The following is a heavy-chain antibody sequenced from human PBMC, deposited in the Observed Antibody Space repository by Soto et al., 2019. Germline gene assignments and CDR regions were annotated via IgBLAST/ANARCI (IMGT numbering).Heavy chain of an antibody. Sequence: QVQLVQSGAEVKKPGASLKVSCKASGYTFTNYAIHWVRQAPGQRLEWMGWINAGNGNTKYSQKFQGRVTITRDTSASTAYMELGSLRSEGTAVYYCAGSGSYGSGGYYTGNWGQGTLVTVSS. CDR3: AGSGSYGSGGYYTGN. V-gene: IGHV1-3*01. D-gene: IGHD3-10*01. CDR2: INAGNGNT. CDR1: GYTFTNYA. J-gene: IGHJ4*02.